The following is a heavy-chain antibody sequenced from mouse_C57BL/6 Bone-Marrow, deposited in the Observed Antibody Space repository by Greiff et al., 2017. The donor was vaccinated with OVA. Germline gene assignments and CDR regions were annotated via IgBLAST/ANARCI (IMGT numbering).Heavy chain of an antibody. Sequence: EVHLVESGGGLVKPGGSLKLSCAASGFTFSSYAMSWVRQTPEKRLEWVATISDGGSYTYYPDNVKGRFTISRDNAKNNLYLQMSHLKSEDTAMYYCARTIRYFDVWGTGTTVTVSS. D-gene: IGHD2-12*01. CDR2: ISDGGSYT. V-gene: IGHV5-4*01. CDR3: ARTIRYFDV. J-gene: IGHJ1*03. CDR1: GFTFSSYA.